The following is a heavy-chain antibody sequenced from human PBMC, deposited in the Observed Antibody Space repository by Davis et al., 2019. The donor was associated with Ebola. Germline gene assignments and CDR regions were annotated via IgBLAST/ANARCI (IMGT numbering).Heavy chain of an antibody. CDR3: ARGPTSAGIFDY. D-gene: IGHD1-1*01. V-gene: IGHV4-30-4*01. Sequence: PSETLSLTCTVSGGSISSGDYYWSWIRQPPGKGLEWIGYIYYSGSTYYNPSLKSRVTISVDKSKNQFSLKLSSVTAADTAVYYCARGPTSAGIFDYWGQGTLVTVSS. CDR2: IYYSGST. J-gene: IGHJ4*02. CDR1: GGSISSGDYY.